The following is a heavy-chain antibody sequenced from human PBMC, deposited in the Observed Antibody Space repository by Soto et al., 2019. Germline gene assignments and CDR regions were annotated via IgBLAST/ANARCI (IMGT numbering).Heavy chain of an antibody. CDR3: ARGDIVVVVAARRFGGMDV. CDR2: IYYSGST. D-gene: IGHD2-15*01. V-gene: IGHV4-31*03. CDR1: GGSISSGGYY. Sequence: QVQLQESGPGLVKPSQTLSLTCTVSGGSISSGGYYWSWIRQHPGKGLEWIGYIYYSGSTYYNPSLKSRVTISVDTSKNQFSLKLSSVTAADTAVYYCARGDIVVVVAARRFGGMDVWGPGTTVTVSS. J-gene: IGHJ6*02.